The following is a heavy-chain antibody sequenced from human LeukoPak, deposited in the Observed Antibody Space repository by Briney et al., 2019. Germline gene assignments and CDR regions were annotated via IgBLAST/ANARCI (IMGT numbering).Heavy chain of an antibody. CDR2: IKQDGSEK. V-gene: IGHV3-7*01. Sequence: GGSLRLSRAASGFTFSSYWMSWVRQAPGKGLEWVANIKQDGSEKYYVDSVKGRFTISRDNAKNSLYLQMNSLRAEDTAVYYCARDRYYYYYGMDVWGQGTTVTVSS. CDR1: GFTFSSYW. J-gene: IGHJ6*02. CDR3: ARDRYYYYYGMDV.